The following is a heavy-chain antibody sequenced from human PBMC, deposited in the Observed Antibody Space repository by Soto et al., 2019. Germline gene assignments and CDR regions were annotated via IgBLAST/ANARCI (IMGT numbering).Heavy chain of an antibody. J-gene: IGHJ6*02. CDR3: AKGTYCSSTSCRRGYYYYGMDV. CDR2: ISYDGSNK. Sequence: LRLSCAASGFTFSSYAMHWVRQAPGKGLEWVAVISYDGSNKYYADSVKGRFTISRDNSKNTLYLQMNSLRAEDTAVYYCAKGTYCSSTSCRRGYYYYGMDVWGQGTTVTVSS. CDR1: GFTFSSYA. D-gene: IGHD2-2*01. V-gene: IGHV3-30-3*01.